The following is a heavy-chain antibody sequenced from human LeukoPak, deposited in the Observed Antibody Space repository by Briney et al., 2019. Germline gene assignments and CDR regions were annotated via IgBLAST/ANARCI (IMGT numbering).Heavy chain of an antibody. V-gene: IGHV4-59*01. CDR2: TSYSGGT. D-gene: IGHD3-9*01. Sequence: SETLSLTCSVSGRSFSNFYWSWIRQPPGKGLEWIGFTSYSGGTKYNPSLKSRVAISVDKAKNQFSLKLISVTAADTAVYYCARGYFFADTGYYDDYWGQGTLVTVSP. J-gene: IGHJ4*02. CDR1: GRSFSNFY. CDR3: ARGYFFADTGYYDDY.